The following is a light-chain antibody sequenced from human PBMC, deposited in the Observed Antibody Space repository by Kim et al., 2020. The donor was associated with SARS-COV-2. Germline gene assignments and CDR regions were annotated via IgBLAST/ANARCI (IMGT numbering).Light chain of an antibody. J-gene: IGKJ2*01. CDR2: AAS. V-gene: IGKV1-33*01. CDR1: QDINNY. Sequence: SASGGDRVTITCQASQDINNYLNWYQQKPGKAPKLLIHAASKLEAGVPSRFSGGRSGTDFTFIISSLQPEDIGTYYCQQSEDVPYTFGQGTKLEI. CDR3: QQSEDVPYT.